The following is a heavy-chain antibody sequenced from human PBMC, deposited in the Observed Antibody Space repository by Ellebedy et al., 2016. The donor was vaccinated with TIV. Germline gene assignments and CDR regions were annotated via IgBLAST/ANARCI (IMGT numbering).Heavy chain of an antibody. Sequence: GESLKISXATSGFTFSDFYMSWIRQAPGKGLEWVSYISSSGNNIYYADSVKGRFTISRDNAKNTLYLQMNSLRAEDTAVYYCARGSDYSNFVYWGQGTLVTVSS. V-gene: IGHV3-11*01. D-gene: IGHD4-11*01. J-gene: IGHJ4*02. CDR1: GFTFSDFY. CDR3: ARGSDYSNFVY. CDR2: ISSSGNNI.